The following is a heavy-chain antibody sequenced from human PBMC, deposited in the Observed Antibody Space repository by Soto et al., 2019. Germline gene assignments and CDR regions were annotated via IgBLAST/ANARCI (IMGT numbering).Heavy chain of an antibody. J-gene: IGHJ5*02. V-gene: IGHV4-31*03. CDR2: IYYSGRT. CDR3: ARSSPVVTAP. CDR1: GGSISSGGYY. D-gene: IGHD2-21*02. Sequence: QVQLQESGPGLVKPSQTLSLTCTVSGGSISSGGYYWSWIRQPPGKGLEWFGYIYYSGRTYYNPSLKSRITISVDTSKNQFSLKLSSVTAADTAVYYCARSSPVVTAPWGQGTLVTVAS.